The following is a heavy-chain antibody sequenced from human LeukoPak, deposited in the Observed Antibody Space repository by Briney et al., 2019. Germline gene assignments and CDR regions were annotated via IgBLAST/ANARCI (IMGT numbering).Heavy chain of an antibody. D-gene: IGHD3-3*01. V-gene: IGHV1-2*02. Sequence: GASVKVSCKASGYTFTSYDINWVRQATGQGLEWMGWINPNSGGTNYAQKFQGRVTMTRDTSISTAYMELSRLRSDDTAVYYCAICTYYDFWSGYYGVAAFDIWGQGTMVTVSS. CDR3: AICTYYDFWSGYYGVAAFDI. CDR2: INPNSGGT. J-gene: IGHJ3*02. CDR1: GYTFTSYD.